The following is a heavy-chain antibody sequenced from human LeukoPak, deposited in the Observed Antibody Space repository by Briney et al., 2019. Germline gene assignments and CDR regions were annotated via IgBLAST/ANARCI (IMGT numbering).Heavy chain of an antibody. J-gene: IGHJ4*02. CDR1: GGSFSGYY. V-gene: IGHV4-34*01. CDR3: ARGRHDYGDYDFDY. Sequence: SETLSLTCAVYGGSFSGYYWSWIRQPPGKGLEWIGEINHSGSTNYNPSLKSRVTISVDTSKNQFSLKLSSVTAADTAVYYCARGRHDYGDYDFDYWGQGTLATVSS. D-gene: IGHD4-17*01. CDR2: INHSGST.